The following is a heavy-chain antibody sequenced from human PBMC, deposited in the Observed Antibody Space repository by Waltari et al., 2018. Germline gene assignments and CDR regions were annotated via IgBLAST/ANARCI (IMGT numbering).Heavy chain of an antibody. CDR3: AREGITMVRGVTDI. CDR1: GFHFYRHG. J-gene: IGHJ3*02. CDR2: ISAYNGNT. V-gene: IGHV1-18*01. Sequence: QVQLVQSGAEVKKPGASVKVSCKASGFHFYRHGISWVRQAPGQGLEWMGWISAYNGNTNYAQKLQGRVTMTTDTSTSTAYMELRSLRSDDTAVYYCAREGITMVRGVTDIWGQGTMVTVSS. D-gene: IGHD3-10*01.